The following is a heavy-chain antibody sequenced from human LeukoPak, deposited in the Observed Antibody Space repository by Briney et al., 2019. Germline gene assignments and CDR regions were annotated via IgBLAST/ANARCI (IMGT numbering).Heavy chain of an antibody. D-gene: IGHD5-12*01. J-gene: IGHJ4*02. CDR1: GFTFSSYW. Sequence: GGSLRLSCAASGFTFSSYWMSWVRQAPGKGLEWVANIKQDGSEKYYVDSVKGRFTIFRDNTKNSLHLQMNSLRAEDTAVYYCARVGATIEYFDYWGQGSLVTVSS. CDR3: ARVGATIEYFDY. CDR2: IKQDGSEK. V-gene: IGHV3-7*01.